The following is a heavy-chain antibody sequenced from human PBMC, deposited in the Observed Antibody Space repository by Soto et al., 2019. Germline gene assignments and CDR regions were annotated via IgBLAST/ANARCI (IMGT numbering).Heavy chain of an antibody. CDR1: GFTFSSYA. CDR3: AGFSSSSFYKWFDP. J-gene: IGHJ5*02. Sequence: GGSLRLSCAASGFTFSSYAMSWVRQAPGKGLEWVSAISGSGGSTYYADSVKGRFTISRDNSKNTLYLQMNSLRAEDTAVYYCAGFSSSSFYKWFDPWGQGTLVTVSS. CDR2: ISGSGGST. V-gene: IGHV3-23*01. D-gene: IGHD6-13*01.